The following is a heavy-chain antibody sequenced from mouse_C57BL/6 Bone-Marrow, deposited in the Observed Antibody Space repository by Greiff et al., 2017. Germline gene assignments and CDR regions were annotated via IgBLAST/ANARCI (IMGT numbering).Heavy chain of an antibody. Sequence: EVMLVESGGGLVQPGGSMKLSCVASGFTFSNYWMNWVRQSPEKGLEWVAQIRLKSDNYATHYAESVKGRFTISRDDSKSSVYLQMNNLRAEDTGIYYCTGGYYSITRAMDYWGQGTSVTVSS. J-gene: IGHJ4*01. CDR2: IRLKSDNYAT. CDR1: GFTFSNYW. D-gene: IGHD2-5*01. V-gene: IGHV6-3*01. CDR3: TGGYYSITRAMDY.